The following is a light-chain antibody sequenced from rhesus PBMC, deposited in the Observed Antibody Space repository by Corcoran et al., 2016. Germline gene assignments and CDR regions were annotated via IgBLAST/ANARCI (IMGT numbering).Light chain of an antibody. CDR3: QQYSNWPLT. J-gene: IGKJ4*01. V-gene: IGKV3-42*03. CDR2: GPS. Sequence: EIVLTQSPGTLSLSPGERATLSCRASQSVSSSLAWSQQKPGQVPRLLIFGPSHRAPGNPDRFSGSGSGTDFTLTISSLVPEDFAVYYCQQYSNWPLTFGGGTKLEIK. CDR1: QSVSSS.